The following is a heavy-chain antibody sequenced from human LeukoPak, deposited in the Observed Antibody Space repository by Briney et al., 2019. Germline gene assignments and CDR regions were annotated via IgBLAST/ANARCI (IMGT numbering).Heavy chain of an antibody. CDR2: ISHSGST. Sequence: NPSETLSLTCAVYGGSFSGYYWSWNRQPPGKGLEWIGEISHSGSTNYNPSLKSRVTISVDTSKNQFSLKLSSVTAADTAAYYCASSNAVTTLPFDYWGQGTLVTVSS. D-gene: IGHD4-17*01. J-gene: IGHJ4*02. CDR1: GGSFSGYY. V-gene: IGHV4-34*01. CDR3: ASSNAVTTLPFDY.